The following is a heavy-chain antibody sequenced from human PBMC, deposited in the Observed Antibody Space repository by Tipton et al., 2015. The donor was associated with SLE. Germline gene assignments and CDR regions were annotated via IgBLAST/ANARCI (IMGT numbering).Heavy chain of an antibody. CDR2: INTGGST. V-gene: IGHV3-66*01. D-gene: IGHD6-13*01. J-gene: IGHJ1*01. Sequence: SLRLSCAASAASRFIVSRNYMSWVRQAPGKGLEWVSVINTGGSTYYADSVKGRFIISRDNSKNTLYLQMNSLRAEDTAVYYCARVRSSSWYVEYFQHWGQGTLVTVSS. CDR1: AASRFIVSRNY. CDR3: ARVRSSSWYVEYFQH.